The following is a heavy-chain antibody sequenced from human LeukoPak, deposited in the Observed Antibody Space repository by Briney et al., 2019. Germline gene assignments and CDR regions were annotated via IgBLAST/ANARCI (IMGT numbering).Heavy chain of an antibody. Sequence: SVKVSCKASGGTFSSHAISWVRQAPGQGLEWVGGIIPIFGTTNYAQKFQGRVTITTDESTSTGYMELRSLRSDDTAVYYCARGRAYDILTGYYIPSFAGNWFDPWGQGTLVTVSS. CDR1: GGTFSSHA. CDR2: IIPIFGTT. V-gene: IGHV1-69*05. J-gene: IGHJ5*02. D-gene: IGHD3-9*01. CDR3: ARGRAYDILTGYYIPSFAGNWFDP.